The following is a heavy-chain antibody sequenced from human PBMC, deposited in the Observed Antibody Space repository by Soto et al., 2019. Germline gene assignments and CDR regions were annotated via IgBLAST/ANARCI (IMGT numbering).Heavy chain of an antibody. CDR2: ISVSSTYA. Sequence: QVQLLESGGGLVKPGGSLRLSCAASGFTFSDCYMSWIRQAPGKGLECVAYISVSSTYANYADSVEGRFTISRDNAENSLFLQMNSLRADDTAVYYCARGVRYYSSEKPANFDYWGQGALVTVSS. CDR3: ARGVRYYSSEKPANFDY. D-gene: IGHD3-10*01. CDR1: GFTFSDCY. V-gene: IGHV3-11*05. J-gene: IGHJ4*02.